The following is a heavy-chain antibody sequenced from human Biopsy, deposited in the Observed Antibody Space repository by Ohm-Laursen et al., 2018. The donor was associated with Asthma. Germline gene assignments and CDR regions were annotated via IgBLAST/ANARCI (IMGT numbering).Heavy chain of an antibody. D-gene: IGHD3-10*01. J-gene: IGHJ6*02. V-gene: IGHV3-33*06. CDR2: IWYDGSNK. CDR1: GFSFNSYG. Sequence: SLRLSCSASGFSFNSYGMHWVRQAPGKGLEWVAVIWYDGSNKYYADSVKGRFTISRDNSKNTLYLQMNSLRAEDTAVYYCAKDVVWFRELGGMDVWGQGTTVTVSS. CDR3: AKDVVWFRELGGMDV.